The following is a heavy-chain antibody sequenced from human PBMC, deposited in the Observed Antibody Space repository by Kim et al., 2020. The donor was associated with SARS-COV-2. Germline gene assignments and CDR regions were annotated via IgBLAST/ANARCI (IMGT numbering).Heavy chain of an antibody. V-gene: IGHV3-23*01. J-gene: IGHJ4*02. CDR2: ISGSGFIT. Sequence: GGSLRLSCAASGFTFRSYALSWVRQAPGKGLEWVSAISGSGFITYYSDSVKGRFTISRDNSKNTLYLQMNSLRAEDTAVYYCVKQVKYCNDGSCHFDYWGQGTLVTVSS. CDR3: VKQVKYCNDGSCHFDY. D-gene: IGHD2-15*01. CDR1: GFTFRSYA.